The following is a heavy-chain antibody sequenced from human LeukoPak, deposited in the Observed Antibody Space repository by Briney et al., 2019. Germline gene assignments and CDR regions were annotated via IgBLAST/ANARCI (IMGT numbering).Heavy chain of an antibody. Sequence: GASVKVSCKASGYTFTGYYMHWVRQAPGQGLEWMGWINPNSGGTNYAQKFQGRVTMTRDTSISTAYMELSSVTAADTAVYYCARSEYSYGADAFDIWGQGTMVTVSS. CDR1: GYTFTGYY. CDR3: ARSEYSYGADAFDI. CDR2: INPNSGGT. J-gene: IGHJ3*02. D-gene: IGHD5-18*01. V-gene: IGHV1-2*02.